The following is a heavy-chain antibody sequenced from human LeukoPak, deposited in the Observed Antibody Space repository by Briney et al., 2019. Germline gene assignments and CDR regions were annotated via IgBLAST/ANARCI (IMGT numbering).Heavy chain of an antibody. Sequence: GGSLRLSCAASGFTFSSYGMSWVRQAPGKGLEWVSAISGSGGSTYYADSVKGRFTISRDNSKNTLYLQMNSLRAEDTAVYYCAREGNIAVGANWFDPWGQGTLVTVSS. CDR1: GFTFSSYG. V-gene: IGHV3-23*01. CDR3: AREGNIAVGANWFDP. J-gene: IGHJ5*02. D-gene: IGHD6-19*01. CDR2: ISGSGGST.